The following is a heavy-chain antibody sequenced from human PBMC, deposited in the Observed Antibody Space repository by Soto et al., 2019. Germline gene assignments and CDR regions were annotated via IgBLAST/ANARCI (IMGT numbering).Heavy chain of an antibody. V-gene: IGHV3-33*01. D-gene: IGHD6-19*01. CDR1: GFTFSSYG. J-gene: IGHJ4*02. Sequence: QVQLVESGGGVVQPGRSLRLSCAASGFTFSSYGIHWVRQAPSKWLKWVAVIWYDGSNKYYADSVKGRFTISRDNSKNTLYLQMNSLRAEDTAVYYCARDRYSSGWYDLDYWGQGTLVTVSS. CDR2: IWYDGSNK. CDR3: ARDRYSSGWYDLDY.